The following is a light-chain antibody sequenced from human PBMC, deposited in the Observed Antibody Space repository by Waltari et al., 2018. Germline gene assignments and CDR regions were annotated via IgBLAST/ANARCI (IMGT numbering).Light chain of an antibody. CDR3: MQALQTPGT. J-gene: IGKJ5*01. Sequence: DIVMTQSPLSLPVTPGEPASISCRSSQSLLHTNGYNYLVWYLQRPGQSPQLRFYLGSNRASGVRDRFRVSGSGKDFTLKISRVEAEDVGVFYCMQALQTPGTFGQGTRLEIK. V-gene: IGKV2-28*01. CDR2: LGS. CDR1: QSLLHTNGYNY.